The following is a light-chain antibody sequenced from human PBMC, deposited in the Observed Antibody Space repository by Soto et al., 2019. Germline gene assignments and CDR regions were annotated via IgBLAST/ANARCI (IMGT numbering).Light chain of an antibody. Sequence: QSLITQPPSVSGAPGQRVTISCTGSSSNIGAGYHVHWYQQLPGAAPKLLIFGDSNRPSGVPDRFSGSKSGTSASLAITGLQADDEADYYCQSSDSRLSGSDVFGTGTNVTVL. J-gene: IGLJ1*01. CDR3: QSSDSRLSGSDV. V-gene: IGLV1-40*01. CDR2: GDS. CDR1: SSNIGAGYH.